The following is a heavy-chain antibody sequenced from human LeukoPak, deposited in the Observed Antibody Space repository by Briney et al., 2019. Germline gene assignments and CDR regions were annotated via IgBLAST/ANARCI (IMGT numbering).Heavy chain of an antibody. Sequence: PGGSLRLSCAASGFTFSNYAMNGVRQVPGEGLEWVSAISNSGGSTYYADYVKGRFTISRDNSKNTLYLQMNSLRAEDTAVYYCAKGSSATLGGAFDIWGQGTMVTVSS. J-gene: IGHJ3*02. CDR1: GFTFSNYA. CDR3: AKGSSATLGGAFDI. V-gene: IGHV3-23*01. D-gene: IGHD3-22*01. CDR2: ISNSGGST.